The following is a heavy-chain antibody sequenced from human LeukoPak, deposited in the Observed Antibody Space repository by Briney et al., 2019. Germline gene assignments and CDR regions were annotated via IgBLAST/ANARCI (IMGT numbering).Heavy chain of an antibody. J-gene: IGHJ5*02. CDR2: ISYDGSNK. CDR3: AKGASYQLLSYFDP. V-gene: IGHV3-30*18. Sequence: PGGSLRLSCAASGFTFSSSWMTWVRQAPGKGLEWVAVISYDGSNKFYSGSVKGRFTISRDNSNNTFHLQMNSLRAEDTAVYYCAKGASYQLLSYFDPWGQGTLVTVSS. CDR1: GFTFSSSW. D-gene: IGHD2-2*01.